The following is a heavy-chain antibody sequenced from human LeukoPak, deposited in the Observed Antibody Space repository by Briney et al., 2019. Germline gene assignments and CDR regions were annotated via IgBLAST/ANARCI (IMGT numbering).Heavy chain of an antibody. CDR2: IKGDGSEK. J-gene: IGHJ4*02. D-gene: IGHD3-3*01. CDR1: GFTFSNAW. CDR3: ARDFRFLEDY. V-gene: IGHV3-7*01. Sequence: GGSLRLSCAASGFTFSNAWMTWVRQAPGKGLEWVGNIKGDGSEKYYVDSVKGRFTISSDNAKNSLYLQMNSLRAEDTAVYYCARDFRFLEDYWGQGTLVTVSS.